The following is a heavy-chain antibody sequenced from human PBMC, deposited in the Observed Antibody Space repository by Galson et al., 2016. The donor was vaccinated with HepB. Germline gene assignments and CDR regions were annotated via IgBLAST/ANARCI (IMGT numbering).Heavy chain of an antibody. J-gene: IGHJ3*02. CDR1: GATVSLNY. Sequence: SLRLSCAASGATVSLNYMSWVRQAPGKGLEWVSTVYSDDNAYYAASVKGRFTISIDNSKSTVYLQMNSLRAEDTAIYYCARDGGDRGSYSVGDSFDIWGQGTMVTVSS. D-gene: IGHD3-10*01. CDR2: VYSDDNA. V-gene: IGHV3-53*01. CDR3: ARDGGDRGSYSVGDSFDI.